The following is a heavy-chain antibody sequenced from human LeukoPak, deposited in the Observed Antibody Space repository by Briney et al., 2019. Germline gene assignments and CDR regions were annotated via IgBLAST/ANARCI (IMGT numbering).Heavy chain of an antibody. J-gene: IGHJ4*02. CDR3: ARAGYGDSDFDY. CDR1: GGSISTSNYY. CDR2: IFYSGST. V-gene: IGHV4-39*07. D-gene: IGHD4-17*01. Sequence: SETLSLTCTVSGGSISTSNYYWGWIRQPPGKGLEWIGNIFYSGSTYYSPSLRSRVTISLDTSKNQFSLKLNSVTAADTAVYYCARAGYGDSDFDYWGQGTLVTVSS.